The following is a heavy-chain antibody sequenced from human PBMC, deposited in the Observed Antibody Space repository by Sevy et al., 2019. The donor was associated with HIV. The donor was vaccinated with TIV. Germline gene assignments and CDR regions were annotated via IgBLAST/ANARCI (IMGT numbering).Heavy chain of an antibody. CDR2: MSPYNGNK. CDR3: ARGSTSWYDY. V-gene: IGHV1-18*01. D-gene: IGHD2-8*01. Sequence: ASVKVSSKASGYTFTTYNIVWVRQAPGQGLEWLAWMSPYNGNKNYAQRVQGRVTMTTDTFTDTAFLELRSLEFDDTATYYCARGSTSWYDYWGQGTLVTVSS. J-gene: IGHJ4*02. CDR1: GYTFTTYN.